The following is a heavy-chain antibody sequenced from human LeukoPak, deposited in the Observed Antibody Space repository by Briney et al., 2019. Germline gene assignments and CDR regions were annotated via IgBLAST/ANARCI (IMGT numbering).Heavy chain of an antibody. J-gene: IGHJ4*02. Sequence: GASVKVSCKASGYTFTGYYMHWVRQAPGQGLEWMGWINPNSGGTNYAQKFQGRVTMTRDTSISTAYMEVSRLRYEDTAVYYCARVPLGVYYYDSSGYYYFDYWGQGTLVTVSS. CDR1: GYTFTGYY. D-gene: IGHD3-22*01. V-gene: IGHV1-2*02. CDR3: ARVPLGVYYYDSSGYYYFDY. CDR2: INPNSGGT.